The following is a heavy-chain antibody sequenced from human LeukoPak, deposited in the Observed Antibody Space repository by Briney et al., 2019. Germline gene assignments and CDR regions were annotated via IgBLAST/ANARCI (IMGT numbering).Heavy chain of an antibody. J-gene: IGHJ4*02. Sequence: QSSETLSLTCTVSGGSISSSSYYWGWIRQAPGKGLEWVSAISGSGGSTYYADSVKGRFTISRDNSKNTLYLQMNSLRAEDTAVYYCAKAQDIVVVVAANWGQGTLVTVSS. V-gene: IGHV3-23*01. CDR1: GGSISSSSYY. CDR3: AKAQDIVVVVAAN. CDR2: ISGSGGST. D-gene: IGHD2-15*01.